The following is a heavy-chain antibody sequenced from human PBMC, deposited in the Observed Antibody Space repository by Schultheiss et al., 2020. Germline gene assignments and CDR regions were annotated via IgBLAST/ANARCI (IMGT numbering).Heavy chain of an antibody. J-gene: IGHJ3*02. D-gene: IGHD4-17*01. CDR2: IFYSGST. CDR3: ASRPYEPQTKTTVTWDAAFDI. V-gene: IGHV4-39*01. Sequence: SETLSLTCTVSGGSISDNNYFWGWIRQPPGRGLEWIASIFYSGSTNYNPSLNSRATISVDTAKNQFSLKLTSVSAADTAVYYCASRPYEPQTKTTVTWDAAFDIWGQGTMVTVSS. CDR1: GGSISDNNYF.